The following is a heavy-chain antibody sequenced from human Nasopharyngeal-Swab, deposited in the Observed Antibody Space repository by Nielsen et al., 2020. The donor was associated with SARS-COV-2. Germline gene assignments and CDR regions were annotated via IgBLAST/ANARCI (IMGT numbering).Heavy chain of an antibody. J-gene: IGHJ4*02. CDR2: IYYSAST. CDR3: ARPPHRDTAMVKAVVLDY. V-gene: IGHV4-39*07. CDR1: GGSISSSSYY. D-gene: IGHD5-18*01. Sequence: SDTLSLTCTVSGGSISSSSYYWGWIRQPPGTGLEWIGSIYYSASTYYNPSLKRRVPISVDTSKNQLSLKLTSVTAADTAVYYCARPPHRDTAMVKAVVLDYWGQGTLVTVSS.